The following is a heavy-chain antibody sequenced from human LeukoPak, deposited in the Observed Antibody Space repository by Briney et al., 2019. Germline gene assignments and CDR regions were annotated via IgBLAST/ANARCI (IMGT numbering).Heavy chain of an antibody. CDR2: IYYSGST. CDR3: ARDFQEGYCSSTSCRSFDY. Sequence: SETLSLTCAVYGGSFSGYYWSWVRQPPGKGLEWIGSIYYSGSTYYNPSLKSRVTISVDTSKNQFSLKLSSVTAADTAVYYCARDFQEGYCSSTSCRSFDYWGQGTLVTVSS. V-gene: IGHV4-34*01. D-gene: IGHD2-2*01. CDR1: GGSFSGYY. J-gene: IGHJ4*02.